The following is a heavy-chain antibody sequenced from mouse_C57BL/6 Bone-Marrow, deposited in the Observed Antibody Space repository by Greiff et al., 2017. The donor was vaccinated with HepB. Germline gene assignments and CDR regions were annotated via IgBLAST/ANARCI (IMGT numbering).Heavy chain of an antibody. CDR3: ARAYYYGSSTWFAY. D-gene: IGHD1-1*01. CDR2: IDPANGNT. V-gene: IGHV14-3*01. CDR1: GFNIKNTY. Sequence: VQLQQSVAELVRPGASVKLSCTASGFNIKNTYMHWVKQGPEQGLEWIGRIDPANGNTKYAPKFQGKATIPASTSSNTAYLQLSSLTSEDTAIYYCARAYYYGSSTWFAYWGQGTLVTVSA. J-gene: IGHJ3*01.